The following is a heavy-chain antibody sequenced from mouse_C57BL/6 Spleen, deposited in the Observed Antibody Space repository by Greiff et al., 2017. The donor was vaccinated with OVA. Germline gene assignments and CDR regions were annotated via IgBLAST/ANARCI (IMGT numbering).Heavy chain of an antibody. Sequence: VQLQQSGAELVRPGASVKLSCTASGFNIKDDYMHWVKQRPEQGLEWIGWIDPENGDTEYASKFQGKATITADTSSTTANLQLSSLTDEDTAVYYSTTFTTEGDYWGKGTTLTGSS. V-gene: IGHV14-4*01. CDR3: TTFTTEGDY. J-gene: IGHJ2*01. D-gene: IGHD2-12*01. CDR1: GFNIKDDY. CDR2: IDPENGDT.